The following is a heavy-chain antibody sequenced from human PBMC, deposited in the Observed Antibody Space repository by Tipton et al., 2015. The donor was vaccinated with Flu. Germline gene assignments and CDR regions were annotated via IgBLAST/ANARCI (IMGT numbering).Heavy chain of an antibody. CDR3: ARGIYISSSWYVGRGDPNKNDY. J-gene: IGHJ4*02. Sequence: TLSLTCTVSGDSISSYYWSWIRQPAGKGLEWIGRIYSSGSTNYNPSLKSRVTMSVDTSKNQFSLKLNSVAAADTAVYYCARGIYISSSWYVGRGDPNKNDYWGQGTLVTVSS. CDR1: GDSISSYY. D-gene: IGHD6-13*01. V-gene: IGHV4-4*07. CDR2: IYSSGST.